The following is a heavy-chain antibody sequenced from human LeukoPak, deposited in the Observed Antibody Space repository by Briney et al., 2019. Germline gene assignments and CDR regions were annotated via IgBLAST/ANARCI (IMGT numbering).Heavy chain of an antibody. CDR1: GFIFTSYG. CDR3: AKIAHYYDSSGYPELDPFDI. Sequence: GGSLRLSCAASGFIFTSYGMSWVRQGPGRGLEWVSAISGSGDTTYYADSVRGRFTISRENSKNTLYVQMKSLRAEDTAVYYCAKIAHYYDSSGYPELDPFDIWGQGTMVTISS. D-gene: IGHD3-22*01. J-gene: IGHJ3*02. CDR2: ISGSGDTT. V-gene: IGHV3-23*01.